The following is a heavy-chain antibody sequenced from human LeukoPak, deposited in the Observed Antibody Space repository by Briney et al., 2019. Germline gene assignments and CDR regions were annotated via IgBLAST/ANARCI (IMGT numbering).Heavy chain of an antibody. V-gene: IGHV4-59*01. D-gene: IGHD3-16*01. CDR2: IYYSGST. CDR1: GGSFSGYY. Sequence: PSETLSLTCAVYGGSFSGYYWSWIRQPPGKGLEWIGYIYYSGSTNYNPSLESRVTISVDTSKNQFSLRLSSVTAADTAVYYCARVRGTGYMDVWGQGTTVTVSS. J-gene: IGHJ6*03. CDR3: ARVRGTGYMDV.